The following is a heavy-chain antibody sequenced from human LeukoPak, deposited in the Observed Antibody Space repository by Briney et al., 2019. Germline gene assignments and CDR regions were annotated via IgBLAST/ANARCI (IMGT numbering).Heavy chain of an antibody. V-gene: IGHV1-18*01. Sequence: ASVKVSCKASGYTFTSYGISWVRQAPGQGLEWMGWISAYNGNTNYAQKLQGRVTMTTDTSTSTAYMELRSLRSDDTAVYYCARGEGSPYCSGGSCYSGGAFDIWGQGTMVTVSS. CDR2: ISAYNGNT. D-gene: IGHD2-15*01. CDR1: GYTFTSYG. CDR3: ARGEGSPYCSGGSCYSGGAFDI. J-gene: IGHJ3*02.